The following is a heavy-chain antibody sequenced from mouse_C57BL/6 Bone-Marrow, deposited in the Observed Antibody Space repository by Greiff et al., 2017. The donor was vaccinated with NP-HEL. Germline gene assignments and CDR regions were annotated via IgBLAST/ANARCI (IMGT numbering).Heavy chain of an antibody. Sequence: VQLQQSGPELVKPGASVKISCKASGYTFTDYYMNWVKQSHGKSLEWIGDINPNNGGTSYNQKFKGKATLTVDKSSSTAYMELRSLTSEDSAVYYCARRDYDYAWFAYGGQGTLVTVSA. J-gene: IGHJ3*01. CDR1: GYTFTDYY. V-gene: IGHV1-26*01. CDR2: INPNNGGT. D-gene: IGHD2-4*01. CDR3: ARRDYDYAWFAY.